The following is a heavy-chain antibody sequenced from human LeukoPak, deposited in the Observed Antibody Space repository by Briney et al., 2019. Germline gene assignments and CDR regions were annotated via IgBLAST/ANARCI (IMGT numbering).Heavy chain of an antibody. J-gene: IGHJ4*02. CDR3: ARGYSYGYLDY. CDR2: IIPIFGTA. Sequence: ASVKVSCKASGGTFISYAISWVRQAPGQGLEWMGGIIPIFGTANYVQKFQGRVTITEDESTSTAYMELSSLRSEDTAVYYCARGYSYGYLDYWGQGTLVTVSS. V-gene: IGHV1-69*13. CDR1: GGTFISYA. D-gene: IGHD5-18*01.